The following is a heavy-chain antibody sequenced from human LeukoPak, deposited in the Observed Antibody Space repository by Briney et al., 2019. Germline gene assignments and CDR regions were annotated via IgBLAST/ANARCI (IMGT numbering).Heavy chain of an antibody. CDR3: ARTGDWSYFDY. V-gene: IGHV4-61*02. Sequence: SQTLSLTCTVSGGSISSGSYYWSWIRQPAGKGLEWIGRFYTSGSTNYNPSLKSRVTISVDTSKNQYSLKLSSVTAADTAVYYCARTGDWSYFDYWGQGTLVTVSS. CDR1: GGSISSGSYY. J-gene: IGHJ4*02. D-gene: IGHD2-21*02. CDR2: FYTSGST.